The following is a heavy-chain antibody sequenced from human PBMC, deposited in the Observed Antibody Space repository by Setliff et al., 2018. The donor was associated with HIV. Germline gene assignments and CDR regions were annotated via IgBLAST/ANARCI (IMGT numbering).Heavy chain of an antibody. V-gene: IGHV4-59*11. Sequence: SETLSLTCTVSNGSISSHYWSWIRQPPGKGLEWIGNMYYSGSTNYNPSLESRVSISVDTSKNQFSLRLSSVTAADTAVYYCARGHTWNYYGGDYFDYWGQGSLVTV. CDR2: MYYSGST. CDR3: ARGHTWNYYGGDYFDY. CDR1: NGSISSHY. J-gene: IGHJ4*02. D-gene: IGHD1-7*01.